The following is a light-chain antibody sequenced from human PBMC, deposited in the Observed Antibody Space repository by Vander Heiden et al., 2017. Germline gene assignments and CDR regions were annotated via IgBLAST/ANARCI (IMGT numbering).Light chain of an antibody. V-gene: IGKV1-5*03. CDR1: QNINTW. CDR2: KAS. Sequence: PSPSPLSASVGATIPLPCRASQNINTWLAWYQQKPGKAPKLLIYKASFLESGVPARFSGSGSGTDFTLTISSMQPDDFATYYCQQYESTSFTFGGGTKVEIK. J-gene: IGKJ4*01. CDR3: QQYESTSFT.